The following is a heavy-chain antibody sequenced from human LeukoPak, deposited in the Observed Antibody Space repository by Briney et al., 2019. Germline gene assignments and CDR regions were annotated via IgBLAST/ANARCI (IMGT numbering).Heavy chain of an antibody. D-gene: IGHD6-13*01. CDR1: GGTFSSYA. V-gene: IGHV1-69*04. Sequence: GSSVKVSCKASGGTFSSYAMSWVRQAPGQGLEWMGRIIPILGIANYAQKFQGRVTITADKSTSTAYMELSSLRSEDTAVYYCARELYSSTILVYYYGMDVWGQGTTVTVSS. J-gene: IGHJ6*02. CDR2: IIPILGIA. CDR3: ARELYSSTILVYYYGMDV.